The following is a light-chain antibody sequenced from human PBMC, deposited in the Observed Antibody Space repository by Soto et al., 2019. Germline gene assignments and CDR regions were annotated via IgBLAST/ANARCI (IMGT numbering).Light chain of an antibody. V-gene: IGKV1-9*01. Sequence: DIPLTQSPSFLSAFVGDTVTITCRASQAMSTYLAWYQQKPRKVPKLLIRSASTLQSGVPPRFSGGGSGTEFTLTITTLQPDDSGIYYCQQLNGYQLAFGGGTNVEIK. CDR2: SAS. CDR1: QAMSTY. CDR3: QQLNGYQLA. J-gene: IGKJ4*01.